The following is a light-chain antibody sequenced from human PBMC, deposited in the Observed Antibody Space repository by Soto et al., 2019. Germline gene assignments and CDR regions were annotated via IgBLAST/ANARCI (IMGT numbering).Light chain of an antibody. Sequence: QLVLTQPPSASGTPRQRVTISCSGSSSNIGVNTVNWYQQLPGAAPKLLIYSNNQRPSGVPDRFSGSKSGTSASLAISGLQSEDEADYYCAAWDDRLNGPVFGGGTKLTVL. CDR1: SSNIGVNT. J-gene: IGLJ3*02. CDR2: SNN. V-gene: IGLV1-44*01. CDR3: AAWDDRLNGPV.